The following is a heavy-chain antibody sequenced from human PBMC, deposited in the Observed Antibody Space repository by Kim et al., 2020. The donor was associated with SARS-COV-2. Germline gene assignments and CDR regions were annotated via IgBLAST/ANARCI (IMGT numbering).Heavy chain of an antibody. Sequence: YARRLQDSVTMTTDTSTNTFYMELSSLRSDDTAVYYCVRDWDGRDDYFDYWGQGTLVTVSS. D-gene: IGHD1-26*01. J-gene: IGHJ4*02. CDR3: VRDWDGRDDYFDY. V-gene: IGHV1-18*01.